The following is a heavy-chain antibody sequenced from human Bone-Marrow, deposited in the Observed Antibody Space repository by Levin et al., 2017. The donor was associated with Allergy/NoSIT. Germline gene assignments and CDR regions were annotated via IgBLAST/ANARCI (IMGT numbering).Heavy chain of an antibody. CDR3: AKERVFRVYYFGD. J-gene: IGHJ4*02. V-gene: IGHV3-23*01. Sequence: GGSLRLSCVGSGFSFSSFAMSWVRQAPGKGLEWVSSISGSGDSASYADSVKGRFTISRDNSKKTVYLLMNNPRGEDTAVYFCAKERVFRVYYFGDWGPGTLATVSS. D-gene: IGHD3-16*01. CDR2: ISGSGDSA. CDR1: GFSFSSFA.